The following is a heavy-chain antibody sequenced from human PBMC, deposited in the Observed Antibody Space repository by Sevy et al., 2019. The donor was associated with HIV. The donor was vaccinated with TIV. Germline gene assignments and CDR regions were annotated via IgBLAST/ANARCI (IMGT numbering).Heavy chain of an antibody. V-gene: IGHV3-23*01. Sequence: GGSLRLSCAASGFSFSTYAMTWVRQAPGKGLEWVSGISGIGTSTDYTDSVKGRFTISRDNSKNTVYLQMNNLRAEDTAVYYCGKVSIFGVGGFYDYWGQGTLVTVSS. J-gene: IGHJ4*02. CDR3: GKVSIFGVGGFYDY. D-gene: IGHD3-3*01. CDR2: ISGIGTST. CDR1: GFSFSTYA.